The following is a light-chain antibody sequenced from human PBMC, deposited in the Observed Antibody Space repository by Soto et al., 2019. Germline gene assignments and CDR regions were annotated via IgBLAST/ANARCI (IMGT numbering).Light chain of an antibody. CDR3: PQYYSTPWT. Sequence: DIVMTQSPDSLAVSLGERATINCKSSQSVLYSSNNKNYLTWYQQKPGQPPKLLIYWASTRESGVPDRFSGSGSGTDFPLTISSLQAEDVAVYYCPQYYSTPWTFGQGTKVEIK. CDR1: QSVLYSSNNKNY. J-gene: IGKJ1*01. CDR2: WAS. V-gene: IGKV4-1*01.